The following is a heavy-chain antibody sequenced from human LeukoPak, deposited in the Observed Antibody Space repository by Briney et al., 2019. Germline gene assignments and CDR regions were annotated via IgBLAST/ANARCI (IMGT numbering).Heavy chain of an antibody. CDR3: ARDDCSSTSCYRLGGRFDP. J-gene: IGHJ5*02. V-gene: IGHV3-7*01. D-gene: IGHD2-2*01. CDR2: IKQDGSEK. CDR1: GFTFSSYW. Sequence: PGGSLRLSCAASGFTFSSYWMSWVRQAPGKGLEWVANIKQDGSEKYYVDSVKGRFTISRDNAKNSLYLQMNSLRAEDTAVYYCARDDCSSTSCYRLGGRFDPWGQGTLVTVSS.